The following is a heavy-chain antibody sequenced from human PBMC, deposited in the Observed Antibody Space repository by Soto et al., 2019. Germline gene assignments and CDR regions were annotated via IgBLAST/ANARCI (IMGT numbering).Heavy chain of an antibody. Sequence: EVQLVESGGGLVQPGGSLRLSCIASEFTFNTYWMNWVRQAPGKGLEWVANIKDDGIEKYYVDSVKGRFTISRDNAKNSLYLQMNSLRGEGTAVYYCARDWGTPGIGSAVGYYYHYGMDVWGQGTTVTVSS. CDR1: EFTFNTYW. CDR3: ARDWGTPGIGSAVGYYYHYGMDV. V-gene: IGHV3-7*05. D-gene: IGHD6-13*01. CDR2: IKDDGIEK. J-gene: IGHJ6*02.